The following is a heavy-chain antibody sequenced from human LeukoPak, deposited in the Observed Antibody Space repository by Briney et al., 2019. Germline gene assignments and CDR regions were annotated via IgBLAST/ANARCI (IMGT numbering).Heavy chain of an antibody. CDR2: INTYNGNT. V-gene: IGHV1-18*01. CDR1: GYTFTSYG. D-gene: IGHD3-10*01. CDR3: ARDAPGLAYHYGLDV. Sequence: GASVKVSCKASGYTFTSYGISWVRQAPGQGLEWMGWINTYNGNTHYAQKLQGRVTMTTDTATSTAYMELRSLRSDDTAAYYCARDAPGLAYHYGLDVWGQGTTVTVSS. J-gene: IGHJ6*02.